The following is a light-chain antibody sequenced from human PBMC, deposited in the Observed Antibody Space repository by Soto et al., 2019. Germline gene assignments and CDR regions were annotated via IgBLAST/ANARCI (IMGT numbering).Light chain of an antibody. CDR1: SRDVGAYDF. Sequence: QSALTQPRSVSGSPGQSVTISCTGTSRDVGAYDFVSWYRQHPGKGPELIMYDVTRRPSGVHDRFSGSKSGDTASLTISGLEAEDEAEYHCSSYAGTSAFAVFGAGTKLTVL. CDR2: DVT. CDR3: SSYAGTSAFAV. V-gene: IGLV2-11*01. J-gene: IGLJ3*02.